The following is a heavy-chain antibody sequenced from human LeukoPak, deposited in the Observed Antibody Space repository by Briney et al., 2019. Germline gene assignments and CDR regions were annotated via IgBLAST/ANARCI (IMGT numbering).Heavy chain of an antibody. V-gene: IGHV3-30-3*01. CDR2: ISYDGSNK. CDR1: GFTFSSYA. Sequence: PGGSLRLSCAASGFTFSSYAMHWVRQAPGKGLEWVAVISYDGSNKYYADSVKGRFTISRENSKNKLYLQMNSLSAEDTAVYSCARGKSIVVVTAIQYYFDYWGQGPLVTVSS. J-gene: IGHJ4*02. CDR3: ARGKSIVVVTAIQYYFDY. D-gene: IGHD2-21*02.